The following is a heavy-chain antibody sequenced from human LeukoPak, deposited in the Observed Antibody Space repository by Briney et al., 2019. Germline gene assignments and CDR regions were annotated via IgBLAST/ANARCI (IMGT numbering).Heavy chain of an antibody. Sequence: GGSLRLSCAVSGFTFSSYGMHWVRQAPGEGLEWVAVMSYDGSNKNYADSVKGRFTISRDNSKNTLYLQMNSLRVEDTAVYYCAKDLSSGNYLYYYGVDVWGQGTTVTVSS. J-gene: IGHJ6*02. D-gene: IGHD1-26*01. CDR2: MSYDGSNK. CDR3: AKDLSSGNYLYYYGVDV. CDR1: GFTFSSYG. V-gene: IGHV3-30*18.